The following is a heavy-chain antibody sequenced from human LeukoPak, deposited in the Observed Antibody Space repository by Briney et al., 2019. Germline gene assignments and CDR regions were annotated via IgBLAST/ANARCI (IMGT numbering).Heavy chain of an antibody. CDR1: LYTLPNYG. V-gene: IGHV1-18*01. D-gene: IGHD1-26*01. Sequence: ASVKVSCLASLYTLPNYGMSWVRQAPGQGLEWMGGISAYNGNTNYARKLQGRVTINTDTSTSSAYMELRSLRSDDTAVYYCARDGWELLTGIDYWGQGTLVTVP. CDR2: ISAYNGNT. J-gene: IGHJ4*02. CDR3: ARDGWELLTGIDY.